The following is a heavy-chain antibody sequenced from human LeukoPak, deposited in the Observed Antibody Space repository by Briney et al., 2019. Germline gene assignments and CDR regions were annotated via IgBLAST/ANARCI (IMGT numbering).Heavy chain of an antibody. Sequence: ASVKVSCKASGYTFSDYYMHWVRQAPGQGLEWMGWIHRSSGGTKYAQKFQGRVTMTRDTSMRTDYMELRRLTSDDTAVYWCARERESSGPSSHDPWGQGTLVTVSS. D-gene: IGHD3-22*01. V-gene: IGHV1-2*02. J-gene: IGHJ5*02. CDR1: GYTFSDYY. CDR3: ARERESSGPSSHDP. CDR2: IHRSSGGT.